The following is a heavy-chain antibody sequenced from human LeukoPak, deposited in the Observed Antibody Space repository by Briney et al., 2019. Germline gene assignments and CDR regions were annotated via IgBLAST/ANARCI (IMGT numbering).Heavy chain of an antibody. V-gene: IGHV3-33*01. CDR2: IWYDGSNK. CDR3: AREQGGGYYDFWSGPDKDYYGMDV. D-gene: IGHD3-3*01. J-gene: IGHJ6*02. Sequence: PGRSLRPSCAASGFTFSSYGMHWVRQAPGKGLEWVAVIWYDGSNKYYADSVKGRFTISRDNSKNTLYLQMNSLRAEDTAVYYCAREQGGGYYDFWSGPDKDYYGMDVWGQGTTVTVSS. CDR1: GFTFSSYG.